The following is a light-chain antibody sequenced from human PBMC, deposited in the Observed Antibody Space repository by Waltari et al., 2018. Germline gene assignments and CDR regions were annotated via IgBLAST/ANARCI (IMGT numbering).Light chain of an antibody. J-gene: IGLJ2*01. V-gene: IGLV2-23*02. Sequence: QPALTQPAPVSGSPGQSITISCTAPSNAVGNSKHVCWYQQHPGKAPNPILSEVTERPSGVSDRFSGSKSGNTASLTISGLQAEDEADYYCLSYTSSITFVFGGGTKVSVL. CDR3: LSYTSSITFV. CDR1: SNAVGNSKH. CDR2: EVT.